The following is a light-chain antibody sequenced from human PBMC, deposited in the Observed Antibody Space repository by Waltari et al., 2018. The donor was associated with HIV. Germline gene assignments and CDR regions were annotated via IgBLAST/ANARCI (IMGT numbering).Light chain of an antibody. J-gene: IGLJ3*02. CDR2: SNN. CDR3: AAWDDSLNAWV. CDR1: SSNIGSNY. V-gene: IGLV1-44*01. Sequence: QSVLTQPPSASGTPGQRVTISCSGSSSNIGSNYVYWYQQLPGTATKLLIYSNNQRPSGVPDRISGSKSGTSASLAISGLQSVDEADYYCAAWDDSLNAWVFGGGTKLTVL.